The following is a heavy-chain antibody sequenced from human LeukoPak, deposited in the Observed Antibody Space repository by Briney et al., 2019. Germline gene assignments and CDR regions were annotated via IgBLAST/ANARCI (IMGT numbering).Heavy chain of an antibody. Sequence: VASVKVSCKASGYTFTNYGISWVRQAPGQGLEWMGWISAYNGNTNYAQKLQGRVTMTTDTSTSTAYMELRSLRSDDTAVYYCARAMVTFGGFIVFDYWGQGTLVTVSS. CDR2: ISAYNGNT. CDR3: ARAMVTFGGFIVFDY. CDR1: GYTFTNYG. V-gene: IGHV1-18*01. D-gene: IGHD3-16*02. J-gene: IGHJ4*02.